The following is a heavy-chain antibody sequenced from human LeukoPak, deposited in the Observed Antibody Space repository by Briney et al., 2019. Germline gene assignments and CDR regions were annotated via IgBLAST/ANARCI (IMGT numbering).Heavy chain of an antibody. J-gene: IGHJ4*02. CDR2: ISAYNGNT. V-gene: IGHV1-18*01. Sequence: ASVKVSCKASGYTFTSYGISWVRQAPGQGLEWMGWISAYNGNTNYAQKLQGRVTMTTDTSTSTAYMELSSLRSEDTAVYYCARDLQVDTPPGPMDYWGQGTLVTVSS. CDR3: ARDLQVDTPPGPMDY. CDR1: GYTFTSYG. D-gene: IGHD5-18*01.